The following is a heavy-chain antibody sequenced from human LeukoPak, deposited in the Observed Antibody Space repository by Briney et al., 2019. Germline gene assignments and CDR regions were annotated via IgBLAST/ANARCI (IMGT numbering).Heavy chain of an antibody. D-gene: IGHD6-13*01. CDR3: ATAQSSSWGNYYMDV. J-gene: IGHJ6*03. CDR1: GGSISSGSYY. CDR2: IYTSGST. Sequence: PSETLSLTCTVSGGSISSGSYYWSWIRQPAGKGLERIGRIYTSGSTNYNPSLKSRVTISVDTSKNQFSLKLSSVTAADTAVYYCATAQSSSWGNYYMDVWGKGTTVTVSS. V-gene: IGHV4-61*02.